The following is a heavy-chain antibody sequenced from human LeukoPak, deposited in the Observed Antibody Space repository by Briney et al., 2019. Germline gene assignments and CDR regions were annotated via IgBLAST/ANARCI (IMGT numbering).Heavy chain of an antibody. D-gene: IGHD3-10*01. Sequence: PVRSLSLSRAVYVFTLGRDAMHWGCQAPGKGLEWVAVISYDGSNKYYADSVKGRLTIYRDSSRNTLYLQMNSLRAEDTAVYYCARGRIWFGELLERYFDYWGQGTLVTVSS. CDR3: ARGRIWFGELLERYFDY. J-gene: IGHJ4*02. CDR2: ISYDGSNK. V-gene: IGHV3-30*04. CDR1: VFTLGRDA.